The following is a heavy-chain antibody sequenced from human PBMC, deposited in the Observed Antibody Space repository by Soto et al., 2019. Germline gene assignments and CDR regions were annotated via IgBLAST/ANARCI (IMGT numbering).Heavy chain of an antibody. Sequence: QVQLVESGGGVVQPGRSLRLSCAASGFTFSSYAMHWVRQAPGKGLEWVAVISYDGSNKYYADSVKGRFTISRDNCKNTLYLQMNSLRAEDTAVYYCARDQDYSGSSSEYFQHWGQGTLVTVSS. D-gene: IGHD1-26*01. CDR1: GFTFSSYA. V-gene: IGHV3-30-3*01. J-gene: IGHJ1*01. CDR3: ARDQDYSGSSSEYFQH. CDR2: ISYDGSNK.